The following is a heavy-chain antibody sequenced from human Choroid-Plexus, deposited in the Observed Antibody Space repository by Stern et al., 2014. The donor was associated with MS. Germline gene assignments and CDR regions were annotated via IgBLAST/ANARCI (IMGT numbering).Heavy chain of an antibody. Sequence: MQLVESGGGVVQPGRPLRLSWVASGFTVGSCAMQWVRQAPGKGLAWAGGLSHVGSYKYYAISVKGRFTISRDNSQNTLYMQMISLMPEDTAVYFCAKDRQYLTYFFDHWGQGSLVTVSS. CDR1: GFTVGSCA. D-gene: IGHD2/OR15-2a*01. CDR2: LSHVGSYK. CDR3: AKDRQYLTYFFDH. J-gene: IGHJ5*02. V-gene: IGHV3-30*18.